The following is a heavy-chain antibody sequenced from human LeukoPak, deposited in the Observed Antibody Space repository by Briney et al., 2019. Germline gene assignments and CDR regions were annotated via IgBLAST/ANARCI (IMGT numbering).Heavy chain of an antibody. Sequence: GESLKISCAASGFTFSTYNMNWVRQAPGKGLEWVSSISSSSSYIYYADSVKGRFTISRDNAKNSLYLQMNSLRAEDTAVYYCARDHGVGYWGQGTLATVSS. CDR1: GFTFSTYN. CDR2: ISSSSSYI. D-gene: IGHD3-10*01. CDR3: ARDHGVGY. V-gene: IGHV3-21*01. J-gene: IGHJ4*02.